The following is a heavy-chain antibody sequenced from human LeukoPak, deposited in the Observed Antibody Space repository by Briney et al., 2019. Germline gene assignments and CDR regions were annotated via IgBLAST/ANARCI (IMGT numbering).Heavy chain of an antibody. CDR2: IYPGDSHT. CDR1: GYSFTNYW. Sequence: GESLKISCKGSGYSFTNYWIGWVRQLPGEGLEWMGIIYPGDSHTKYSPSFQGQVYISADKSISTAYLQWSSLMASDTAMYYCARVFANIWYPDYWGQGTLVTVSS. V-gene: IGHV5-51*01. J-gene: IGHJ4*02. CDR3: ARVFANIWYPDY. D-gene: IGHD6-13*01.